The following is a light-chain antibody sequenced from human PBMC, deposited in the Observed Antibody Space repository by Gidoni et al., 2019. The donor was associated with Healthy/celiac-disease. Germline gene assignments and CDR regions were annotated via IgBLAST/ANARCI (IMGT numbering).Light chain of an antibody. Sequence: QSVLTQPPSASGTPGPRVTISCSGSSPNIGRNTVNWYQQLPGTAPKLLIYSNNQRPSGVPDRFSGSKSGTSASLAISGLQSEDEADYYCAAWDDSLNGHVVFGGGTKLTVL. CDR2: SNN. V-gene: IGLV1-44*01. CDR3: AAWDDSLNGHVV. CDR1: SPNIGRNT. J-gene: IGLJ2*01.